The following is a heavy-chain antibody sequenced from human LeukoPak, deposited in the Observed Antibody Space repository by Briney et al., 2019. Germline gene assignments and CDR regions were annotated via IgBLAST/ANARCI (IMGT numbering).Heavy chain of an antibody. J-gene: IGHJ1*01. CDR3: AKEAITMVRGGFEYFQH. Sequence: GGSLRLSCAASGFTFSSSWMSWVRQAPGKGLEWVSAISGSGGRTYNADSVKGRFTISRDNSENTLYLQMNSLRAEDTAVYYCAKEAITMVRGGFEYFQHWGQGTLVTVSS. CDR1: GFTFSSSW. D-gene: IGHD3-10*01. CDR2: ISGSGGRT. V-gene: IGHV3-23*01.